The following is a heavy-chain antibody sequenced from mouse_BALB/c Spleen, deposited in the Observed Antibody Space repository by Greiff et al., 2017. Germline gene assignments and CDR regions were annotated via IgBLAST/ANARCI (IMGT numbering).Heavy chain of an antibody. V-gene: IGHV5-9-4*01. J-gene: IGHJ4*01. Sequence: EVKLMESGGGLVKPGGSLKLSCAASGFTFSSYAMSWVRQSPEKRLEWVAEISSGGSYTYYPDTVTGRFTISRDNAKNTLYLEMSSLRSEDTAMYYCARFTTATYYAMDYWGQGTSVTVSS. CDR3: ARFTTATYYAMDY. CDR2: ISSGGSYT. CDR1: GFTFSSYA. D-gene: IGHD1-2*01.